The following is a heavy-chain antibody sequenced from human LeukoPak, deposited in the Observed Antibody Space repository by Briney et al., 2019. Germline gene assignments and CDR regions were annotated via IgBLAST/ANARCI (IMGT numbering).Heavy chain of an antibody. V-gene: IGHV1-69*05. D-gene: IGHD4-17*01. CDR1: GGTFSSYA. J-gene: IGHJ4*02. CDR2: IIPIFGTA. Sequence: SVKVSCKASGGTFSSYAISWVRQAPGQGLEWMGGIIPIFGTANCAQKFQGRVTITTDESTSTAYMELSSLRSEDTAVYYCARNTRYGDYFDYWGQGTLVTVSS. CDR3: ARNTRYGDYFDY.